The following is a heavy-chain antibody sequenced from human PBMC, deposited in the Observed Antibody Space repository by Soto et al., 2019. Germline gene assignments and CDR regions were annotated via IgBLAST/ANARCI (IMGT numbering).Heavy chain of an antibody. CDR2: IYYSGAT. CDR1: GGSISSGDYY. D-gene: IGHD3-16*01. Sequence: PSSSLSRTCAFSGGSISSGDYYWSWILQSPGEVLEWIWSIYYSGATNYNPSLESRLTISVDTSKNQFSLNLSSVTAADTAVYYCARAMGDWGTYYYYYGFDVWGQGTTVTVSS. J-gene: IGHJ6*02. V-gene: IGHV4-61*08. CDR3: ARAMGDWGTYYYYYGFDV.